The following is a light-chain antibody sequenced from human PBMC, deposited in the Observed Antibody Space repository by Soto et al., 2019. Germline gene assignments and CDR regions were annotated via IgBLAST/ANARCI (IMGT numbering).Light chain of an antibody. J-gene: IGKJ1*01. CDR2: GAS. CDR3: HQYGRSPRT. Sequence: EIVLTQFPGILSLSPGERATLSCRASQSVSSSYLAWYQQKPGQAPRLLIYGASSRATGIPDRFSGSGSGTDFPLTISRLEPEDFAVYYCHQYGRSPRTFGQGTKVDIK. V-gene: IGKV3-20*01. CDR1: QSVSSSY.